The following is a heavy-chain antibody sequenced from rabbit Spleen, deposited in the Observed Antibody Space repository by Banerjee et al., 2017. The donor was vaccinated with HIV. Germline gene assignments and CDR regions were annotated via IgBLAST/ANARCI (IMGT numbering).Heavy chain of an antibody. J-gene: IGHJ4*01. CDR1: GVSFSSNW. D-gene: IGHD4-1*01. V-gene: IGHV1S7*01. CDR3: VREVAAKFNL. Sequence: QSLEESGGDLVKPEGSLTLTCKASGVSFSSNWICWVRQAPGKGLEWIGYIDPVFGITYYASWVNGRFTISSHNAQNTLYLQLNSLTAADTATYFCVREVAAKFNLWGPGTLVTVS. CDR2: IDPVFGIT.